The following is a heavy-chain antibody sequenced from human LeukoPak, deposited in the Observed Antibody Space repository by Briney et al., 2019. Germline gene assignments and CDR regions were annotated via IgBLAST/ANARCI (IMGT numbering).Heavy chain of an antibody. CDR1: GFTFSSYS. D-gene: IGHD3-10*01. CDR3: ARGQDPYYGSGSYASYG. Sequence: GGSLRLSCAASGFTFSSYSMNWVRQAPGKGLEWVSSISSSSSYIYYADSVKGRFTISRDNAKNSLYLQMNSLRAEDTAVYYCARGQDPYYGSGSYASYGWGQGTLVTVSS. CDR2: ISSSSSYI. J-gene: IGHJ4*02. V-gene: IGHV3-21*01.